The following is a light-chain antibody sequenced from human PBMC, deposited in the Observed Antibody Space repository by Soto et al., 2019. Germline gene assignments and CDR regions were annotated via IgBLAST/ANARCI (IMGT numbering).Light chain of an antibody. CDR1: QSVSSRY. V-gene: IGKV3-20*01. CDR2: GAS. Sequence: EIVLTQSPGTLSLSPGERATLSCRASQSVSSRYLAGYQQKPGQAPRLLIYGASSRATGIPDRFSGSGSGTDFTLTISRLEPEDFAVYYCQQYGNSPLTFGQGTKVEIK. CDR3: QQYGNSPLT. J-gene: IGKJ1*01.